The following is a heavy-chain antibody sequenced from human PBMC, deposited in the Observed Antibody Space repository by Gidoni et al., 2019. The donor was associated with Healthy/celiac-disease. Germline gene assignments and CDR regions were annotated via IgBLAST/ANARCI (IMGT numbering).Heavy chain of an antibody. J-gene: IGHJ4*02. Sequence: EVQLVESGGGLVQPGGSLRLSCAASGFTFSSSAMSWVRQAPGKGLEWVSAISGSGGSTYYADSVKGRFTISRDNSKNTLYLQMNSLRAEDTAVYYCAKDGLDDYVWGSYPQTPYYFDYWGQGTLVTVSS. CDR2: ISGSGGST. CDR3: AKDGLDDYVWGSYPQTPYYFDY. V-gene: IGHV3-23*04. D-gene: IGHD3-16*02. CDR1: GFTFSSSA.